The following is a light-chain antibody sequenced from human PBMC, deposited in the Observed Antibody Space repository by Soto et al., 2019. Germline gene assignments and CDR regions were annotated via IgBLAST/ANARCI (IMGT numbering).Light chain of an antibody. Sequence: QSVLTQPPSVSGAPGQRVTISCTGSSANIGAGYDVHWYQQLPGTAPKLLIYGNSNRPSGVPDRFSGSKSGTSASLAITGLQAEDEADYYSQSYDISLSGWVFGGGTKVT. J-gene: IGLJ3*02. CDR1: SANIGAGYD. CDR3: QSYDISLSGWV. V-gene: IGLV1-40*01. CDR2: GNS.